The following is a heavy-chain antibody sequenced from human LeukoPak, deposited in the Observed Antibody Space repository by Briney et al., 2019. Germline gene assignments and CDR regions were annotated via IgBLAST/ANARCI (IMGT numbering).Heavy chain of an antibody. J-gene: IGHJ5*02. CDR2: INPSGGST. CDR3: ARDSNEWNWFDR. V-gene: IGHV1-46*01. Sequence: ASVKVSCKASGYTFTSYYMHWVRQAPGQGGEWMGIINPSGGSTSYAQKFQGRVTMTRDTYTSTVYMELSSLRSEDTAVYYCARDSNEWNWFDRWGQATLVTVPS. CDR1: GYTFTSYY. D-gene: IGHD2-8*01.